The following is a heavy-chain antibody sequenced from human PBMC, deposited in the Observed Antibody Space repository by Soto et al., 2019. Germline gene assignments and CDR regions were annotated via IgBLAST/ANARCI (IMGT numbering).Heavy chain of an antibody. Sequence: EVQLVESGGGLVQPGGSLRLSCAASGFTFSSYWMHWIRQAPGKGLVWVSRINSDGSSTSYADSVKGRFTISRDNAKNTLYLQMNSLRAEDTAVYYCARGGSLNWYFDLWGRGTLVTVSS. CDR1: GFTFSSYW. V-gene: IGHV3-74*01. J-gene: IGHJ2*01. CDR2: INSDGSST. CDR3: ARGGSLNWYFDL. D-gene: IGHD1-26*01.